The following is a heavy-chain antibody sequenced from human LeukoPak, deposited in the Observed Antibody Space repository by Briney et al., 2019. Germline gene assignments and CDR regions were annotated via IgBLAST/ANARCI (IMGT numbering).Heavy chain of an antibody. D-gene: IGHD3-22*01. J-gene: IGHJ3*02. V-gene: IGHV3-23*01. CDR2: ISGSGGNT. Sequence: GSLRLSCAASGFTFSSYAMNWVRQAPGKGLEWVSSISGSGGNTYYADSVKGRFTISRDNSKNTLYLQMNRLRAEDMAVYYCAKDDTMIVEAGAFDIWGQGTMVTVSS. CDR3: AKDDTMIVEAGAFDI. CDR1: GFTFSSYA.